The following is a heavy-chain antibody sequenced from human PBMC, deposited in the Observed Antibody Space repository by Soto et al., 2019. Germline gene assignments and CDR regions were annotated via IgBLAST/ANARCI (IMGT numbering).Heavy chain of an antibody. CDR1: GGSISSGDYY. CDR3: ARGGRWLRIGSPPDY. D-gene: IGHD5-12*01. V-gene: IGHV4-30-4*01. CDR2: IYYSGST. J-gene: IGHJ4*02. Sequence: QVQLQESGPGLVKPSQTLSLTCTVSGGSISSGDYYWSWIRQPPGKGLEWIGYIYYSGSTYYNPSLKSRVTISVDTSKNQFSLKLSSVTAADTAVYYCARGGRWLRIGSPPDYWGQGTLVTVSS.